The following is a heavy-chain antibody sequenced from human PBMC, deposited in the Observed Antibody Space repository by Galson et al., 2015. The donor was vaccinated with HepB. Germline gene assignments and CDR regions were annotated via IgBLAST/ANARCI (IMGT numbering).Heavy chain of an antibody. V-gene: IGHV3-30-3*01. D-gene: IGHD3-3*01. Sequence: SLRLSCAASGFTFNRYVMHWVRQAPGKGLEWVAAILYDGSNKYYADSAKGRFTISRDNSKNTLYLQINSLRPEDTAVYYCGRITRFWSGYYEDDDYWGQGTLVTVSS. CDR1: GFTFNRYV. CDR2: ILYDGSNK. J-gene: IGHJ4*02. CDR3: GRITRFWSGYYEDDDY.